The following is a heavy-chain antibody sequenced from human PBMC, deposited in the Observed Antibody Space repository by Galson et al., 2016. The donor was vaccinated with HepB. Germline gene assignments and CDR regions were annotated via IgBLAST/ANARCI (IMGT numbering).Heavy chain of an antibody. CDR3: AHAVSYFSGTTCYPIYHLDY. CDR1: GFSLTTRAVG. D-gene: IGHD2-2*01. CDR2: IYWDDDK. J-gene: IGHJ4*02. Sequence: PALVKPTQTLTLTCSFSGFSLTTRAVGVGWIRQPPGKALEWLALIYWDDDKRYSPSLRTRLAISKDTSKNQVVLKMTNMDPLDPATYYCAHAVSYFSGTTCYPIYHLDYWGQGTLVTVSS. V-gene: IGHV2-5*02.